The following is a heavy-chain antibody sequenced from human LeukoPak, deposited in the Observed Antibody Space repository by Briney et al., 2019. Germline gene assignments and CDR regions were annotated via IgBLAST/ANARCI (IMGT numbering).Heavy chain of an antibody. V-gene: IGHV3-53*01. CDR3: ARRDTTGWYHHFDY. CDR2: LYNGGAA. D-gene: IGHD6-19*01. Sequence: PGGSLRLSCAASGFTVSSNSMTWVRQAPGKGLEWVSILYNGGAANYADSVKGRFTISRDNSRNTLFLQMNSLRAEDTAVYYCARRDTTGWYHHFDYWGQGTLVTVSS. CDR1: GFTVSSNS. J-gene: IGHJ4*02.